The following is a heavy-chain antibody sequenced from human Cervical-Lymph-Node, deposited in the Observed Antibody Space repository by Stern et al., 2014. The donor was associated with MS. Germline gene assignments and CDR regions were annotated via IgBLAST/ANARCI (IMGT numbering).Heavy chain of an antibody. D-gene: IGHD5-18*01. V-gene: IGHV2-5*09. J-gene: IGHJ4*02. CDR2: IYWDDEK. CDR3: AHRGHSYGYADY. Sequence: QVTLRESGPTLVKPTQTLTLTCTFSGFSLSTSGVGVGWIRQPPGKALEWLAVIYWDDEKAYRPSLKNRLTITKDTSKNQVVLRLTNMDPVDTATYYCAHRGHSYGYADYWGQGTRVTASS. CDR1: GFSLSTSGVG.